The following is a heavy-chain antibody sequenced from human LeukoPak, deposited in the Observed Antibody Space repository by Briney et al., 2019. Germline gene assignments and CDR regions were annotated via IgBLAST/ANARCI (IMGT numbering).Heavy chain of an antibody. J-gene: IGHJ4*02. CDR2: FDPEDGET. CDR3: ATVLRGYSGFILDY. Sequence: ASVKFSCKVSGYTLTELSMHWVRQAPGKGLEWMGGFDPEDGETIYAQKFQGRATMTEDTSTDTAYMELSSLRSEDTAVYYCATVLRGYSGFILDYWGQGTLVTVSS. V-gene: IGHV1-24*01. CDR1: GYTLTELS. D-gene: IGHD5-12*01.